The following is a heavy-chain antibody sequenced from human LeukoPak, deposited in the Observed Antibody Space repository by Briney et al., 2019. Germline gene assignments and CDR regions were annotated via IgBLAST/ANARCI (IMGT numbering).Heavy chain of an antibody. D-gene: IGHD3-3*01. CDR1: GFTFSNVW. CDR2: IKNNADGATT. Sequence: GGSLRLSCAASGFTFSNVWLSWVRQAPGKGLEWVGRIKNNADGATTDYAAPVKGRFSISRDDSKNTLYLQMNSLKTEDTALYYCTTVGPRTYYDYWASFYWGQGTLVTVSS. V-gene: IGHV3-15*01. CDR3: TTVGPRTYYDYWASFY. J-gene: IGHJ4*02.